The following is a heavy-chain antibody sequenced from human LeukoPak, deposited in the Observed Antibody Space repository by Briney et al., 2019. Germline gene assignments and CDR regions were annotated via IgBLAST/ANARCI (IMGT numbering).Heavy chain of an antibody. CDR1: GFIFSTYG. D-gene: IGHD3-16*02. Sequence: PGGSLRLSCVASGFIFSTYGMYWVRQAPGKGLEWVAVMWYDGSNEYYGDSVKGRFIISRDNSKNTLYLQMNSLRVEDTAVYYCVRGGSYSYGYVGYYGLDVWGRGTTVTVSS. CDR3: VRGGSYSYGYVGYYGLDV. CDR2: MWYDGSNE. J-gene: IGHJ6*02. V-gene: IGHV3-33*07.